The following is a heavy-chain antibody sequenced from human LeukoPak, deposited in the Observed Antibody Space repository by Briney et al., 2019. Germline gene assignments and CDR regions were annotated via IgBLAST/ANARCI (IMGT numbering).Heavy chain of an antibody. CDR3: AQAEKRESGHRFQH. J-gene: IGHJ1*01. V-gene: IGHV3-23*01. CDR2: ISGTGGSA. D-gene: IGHD3-3*01. CDR1: GFTFNNYA. Sequence: GGSLRLSCAASGFTFNNYAMNWVRQGPGEGLEWVSAISGTGGSAYYADSVKGRFTISRDNSKNTLYLEMNSLRADDTAVYYCAQAEKRESGHRFQHRGQGILVTVSS.